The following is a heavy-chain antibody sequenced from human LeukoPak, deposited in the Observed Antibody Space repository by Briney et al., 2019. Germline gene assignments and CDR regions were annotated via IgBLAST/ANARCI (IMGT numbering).Heavy chain of an antibody. V-gene: IGHV3-74*01. CDR2: IGSTI. Sequence: GSLRLSCAASGFTLSSYWMHWVRQTPGKGLVWVSRIGSTINYADSVKGRFTISRDNAKNTLYLQVSSLTAEDTAVYYCVRGGWLLPNEYFQHWGQGTLVTVSS. D-gene: IGHD3-22*01. J-gene: IGHJ1*01. CDR1: GFTLSSYW. CDR3: VRGGWLLPNEYFQH.